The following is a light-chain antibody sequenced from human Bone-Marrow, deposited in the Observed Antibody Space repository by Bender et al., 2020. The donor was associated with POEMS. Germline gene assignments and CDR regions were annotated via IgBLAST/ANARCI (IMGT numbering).Light chain of an antibody. V-gene: IGLV2-23*01. J-gene: IGLJ1*01. CDR1: SSDVGRYNL. CDR2: EGS. Sequence: QSALTQPASVSGSPGQSITISCTGTSSDVGRYNLVSWYQENPGKAPKLITYEGSKRPSGVSNRFSGSKSGKTASLTISGLQAEDEANYYCCSYAGSTAFYVFGMGTKVTVL. CDR3: CSYAGSTAFYV.